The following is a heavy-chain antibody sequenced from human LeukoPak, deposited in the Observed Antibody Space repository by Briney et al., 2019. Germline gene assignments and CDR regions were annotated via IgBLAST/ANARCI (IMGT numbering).Heavy chain of an antibody. CDR3: AREGYYGSGSPPSLYFDY. D-gene: IGHD3-10*01. Sequence: GGSLRLSCSASGFTFSTYWMSWARQAPGKGLEWVANMKRDGSEIYYVDSVKGRFTISRDNSRSTLYLQMNSLRPEDTAIYYCAREGYYGSGSPPSLYFDYWGQGTLVTVSS. CDR1: GFTFSTYW. CDR2: MKRDGSEI. V-gene: IGHV3-7*01. J-gene: IGHJ4*02.